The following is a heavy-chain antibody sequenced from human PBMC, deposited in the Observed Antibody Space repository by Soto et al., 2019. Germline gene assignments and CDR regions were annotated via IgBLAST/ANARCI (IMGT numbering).Heavy chain of an antibody. J-gene: IGHJ6*02. CDR1: GFTFSSYA. Sequence: GESLKISCAASGFTFSSYAMSWVRQAPGKGLEWVSAISGSGGSTYYADSVKGRFTISRDNSKNPLYLQMNSLRAEDTAVYYCAKDQGVVVPAANDYYYGMDVWGQGTTVTVSS. D-gene: IGHD2-2*01. V-gene: IGHV3-23*01. CDR2: ISGSGGST. CDR3: AKDQGVVVPAANDYYYGMDV.